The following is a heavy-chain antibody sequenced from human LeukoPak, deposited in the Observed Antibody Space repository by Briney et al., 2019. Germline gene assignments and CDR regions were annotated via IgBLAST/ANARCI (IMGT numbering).Heavy chain of an antibody. CDR1: GFTFSSYA. CDR3: AKDLRTIFGVVTRTFDY. Sequence: GGSLRLSCAASGFTFSSYAMSWVRQAPGKGLEWVSAISGSGGSTYYADSVKGRFTISRDNSKNTLYLQMNSLRAEDTAVCYCAKDLRTIFGVVTRTFDYWGQGTLVTVSS. CDR2: ISGSGGST. D-gene: IGHD3-3*01. V-gene: IGHV3-23*01. J-gene: IGHJ4*02.